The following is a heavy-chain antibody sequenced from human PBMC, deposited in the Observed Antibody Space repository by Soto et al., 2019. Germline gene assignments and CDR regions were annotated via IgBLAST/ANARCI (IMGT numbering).Heavy chain of an antibody. D-gene: IGHD3-3*01. CDR3: AKDPYYDFWSGYESEAFDY. V-gene: IGHV3-53*01. CDR1: GFTVSSNY. J-gene: IGHJ4*02. CDR2: SYSGGST. Sequence: PGGSLRLSCAASGFTVSSNYMSWVRQAPGKGLEWVSVSYSGGSTYYADSVKGRFTISRDNSKNTLYLQMNSLRAEDTAVYYCAKDPYYDFWSGYESEAFDYWGQGTLVTVSS.